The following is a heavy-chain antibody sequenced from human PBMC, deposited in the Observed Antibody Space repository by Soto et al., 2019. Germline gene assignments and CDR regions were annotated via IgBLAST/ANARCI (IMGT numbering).Heavy chain of an antibody. Sequence: QITLKESGPTLVKPTQTLTLTCTFSGFSFSTSGVGVGWIRQPPGKALEWLALIYWNDNKRYSPSLRSRLTITKDTSKNQVVLTMTNMDPVDTATYYCARSDYSDFVGWIDPWGQGTLVTVSS. CDR2: IYWNDNK. V-gene: IGHV2-5*01. CDR1: GFSFSTSGVG. CDR3: ARSDYSDFVGWIDP. J-gene: IGHJ5*02. D-gene: IGHD4-17*01.